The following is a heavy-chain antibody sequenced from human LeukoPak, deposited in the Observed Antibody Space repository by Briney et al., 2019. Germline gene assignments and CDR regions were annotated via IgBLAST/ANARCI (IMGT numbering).Heavy chain of an antibody. Sequence: SETLSLTCTVSGGSISSRSYYWGWIRQPPGKGLEWIGSIYYSGSTYYNPSLKSRVTISVDTSKNQFSLRLSSVTAADTAVYYCARHRYYYDSSGYYYQPWGQGTLVTVSS. CDR1: GGSISSRSYY. CDR3: ARHRYYYDSSGYYYQP. V-gene: IGHV4-39*01. CDR2: IYYSGST. J-gene: IGHJ5*02. D-gene: IGHD3-22*01.